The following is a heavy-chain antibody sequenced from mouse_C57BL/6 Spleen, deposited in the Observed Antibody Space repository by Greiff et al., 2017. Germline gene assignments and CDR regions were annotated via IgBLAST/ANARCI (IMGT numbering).Heavy chain of an antibody. V-gene: IGHV1-53*01. CDR1: GYTFTSYW. D-gene: IGHD4-1*01. CDR3: ARGLGRVPLDY. CDR2: INPSNGGT. J-gene: IGHJ2*01. Sequence: VQLQQPGTELVKPGASVKLSCKASGYTFTSYWMHWVKQRPGQGLEWIGNINPSNGGTNYNEKFKSKATLTVVKSSSTAYMQLSSLASEDSAVYYCARGLGRVPLDYWGQGTTLTVSS.